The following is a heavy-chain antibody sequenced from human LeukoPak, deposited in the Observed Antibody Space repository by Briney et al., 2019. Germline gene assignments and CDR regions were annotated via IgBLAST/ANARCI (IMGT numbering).Heavy chain of an antibody. CDR3: ARAGRGNAAVEGGWFDP. Sequence: ASETLSLTCTVSGGSISNYYWSWIRQSPAKGLEWIGFIYYSGSTNYNPSLKSRVTISVDTSKNQFSLKLSSVTAADTAVYCGARAGRGNAAVEGGWFDPGGQGTLVSVSS. CDR2: IYYSGST. CDR1: GGSISNYY. D-gene: IGHD1-1*01. J-gene: IGHJ5*02. V-gene: IGHV4-59*01.